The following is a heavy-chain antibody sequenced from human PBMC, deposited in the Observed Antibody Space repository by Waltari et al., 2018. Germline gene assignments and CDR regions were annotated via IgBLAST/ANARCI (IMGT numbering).Heavy chain of an antibody. CDR3: AKDPHAKLKLIAAPDY. CDR2: INHSGST. J-gene: IGHJ4*02. CDR1: GGSFSGYY. D-gene: IGHD6-6*01. Sequence: QVQLQQWGAGLLKPSETLSLTCAVYGGSFSGYYWSWIRQPPGKGLEWIGEINHSGSTNYNPSLKSRVTISVDTSKNQFSLKLSSVTAADTAVYYCAKDPHAKLKLIAAPDYWGQGTLVTVSS. V-gene: IGHV4-34*01.